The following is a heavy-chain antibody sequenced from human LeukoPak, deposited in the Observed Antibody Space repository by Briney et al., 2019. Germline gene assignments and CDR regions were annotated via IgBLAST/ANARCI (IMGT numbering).Heavy chain of an antibody. CDR1: GFTFNNYD. Sequence: GGSLRLSCAASGFTFNNYDMSWVRQAPGKGLEWVSVISGSGGSTYYADSVKGRFTISRDNSKNTLYVQMNSLRAEDTAVHYCAKGLGGTWIRHYLDYWGQGTLVTVSS. V-gene: IGHV3-23*01. J-gene: IGHJ4*02. D-gene: IGHD1-1*01. CDR3: AKGLGGTWIRHYLDY. CDR2: ISGSGGST.